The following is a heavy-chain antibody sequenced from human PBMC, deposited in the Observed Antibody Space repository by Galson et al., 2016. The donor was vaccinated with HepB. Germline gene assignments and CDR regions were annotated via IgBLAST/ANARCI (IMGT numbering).Heavy chain of an antibody. V-gene: IGHV1-46*01. CDR3: ARDKDIVVGHAAMGFDP. CDR2: INPSGGST. CDR1: GYTFTSYY. Sequence: SVKVSCKASGYTFTSYYMHWVRQAPGQGLEWMGIINPSGGSTSYAQKFQGRVTMTRDTSTSTDYMELSSLRSEDTAVYYCARDKDIVVGHAAMGFDPWGQGTLLTVSS. J-gene: IGHJ5*02. D-gene: IGHD2-2*01.